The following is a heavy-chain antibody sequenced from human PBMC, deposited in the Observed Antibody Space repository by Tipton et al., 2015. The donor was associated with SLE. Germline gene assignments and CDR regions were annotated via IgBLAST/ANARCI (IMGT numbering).Heavy chain of an antibody. CDR2: VYYTGTP. D-gene: IGHD3-16*02. CDR1: GGSMSGYH. V-gene: IGHV4-59*01. Sequence: TLSLTCTVSGGSMSGYHWSWIRQSPGKGLEWVGHVYYTGTPYYNPSLKSRVTISVDTSMNQFSLRLTTLTAADTAVYYCARVGNDYVWGSYRPYYFDYWGQGTLVTVSS. CDR3: ARVGNDYVWGSYRPYYFDY. J-gene: IGHJ4*02.